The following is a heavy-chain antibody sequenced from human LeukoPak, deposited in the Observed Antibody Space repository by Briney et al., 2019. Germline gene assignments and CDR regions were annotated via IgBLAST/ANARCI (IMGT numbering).Heavy chain of an antibody. J-gene: IGHJ4*02. CDR1: GGTFSSYA. V-gene: IGHV1-69*13. CDR2: IIPIFGTA. Sequence: ASVKVSCKASGGTFSSYAISWVRQAPGQGLEWMGGIIPIFGTANYAQKFQGRVTITADESTSTAYMELSSLRSEDTAVYYCGDDSSGYYAYWGQGTLVTVSS. D-gene: IGHD3-22*01. CDR3: GDDSSGYYAY.